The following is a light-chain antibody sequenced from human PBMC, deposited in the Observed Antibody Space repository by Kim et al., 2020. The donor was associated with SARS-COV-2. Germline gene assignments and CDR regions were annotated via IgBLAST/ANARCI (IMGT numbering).Light chain of an antibody. Sequence: QSALTQLRSVFGSPGQSVTISCTGTSSDVGGYNYVSWYQQHPGKAPKLMIYDVSKRPSGVPDRFSGSKSGNTASLTIFGLQAEDDADYYCCSYAGSCALYVFGTGTEITVL. CDR2: DVS. J-gene: IGLJ1*01. CDR1: SSDVGGYNY. V-gene: IGLV2-11*01. CDR3: CSYAGSCALYV.